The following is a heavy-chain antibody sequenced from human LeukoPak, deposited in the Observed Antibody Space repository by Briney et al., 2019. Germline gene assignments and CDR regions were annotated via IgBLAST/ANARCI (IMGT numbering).Heavy chain of an antibody. J-gene: IGHJ4*02. CDR2: MNPNSGNT. V-gene: IGHV1-8*01. D-gene: IGHD3-22*01. Sequence: ASVKVSFTASGYTFTSYDINWVRQATGQGLEWMGWMNPNSGNTGYAQKFQGRVTMTRYTSISTAYMELSSLRSEDTAVYYCARGHYYDSSGYYNYWGQGTLVTASS. CDR3: ARGHYYDSSGYYNY. CDR1: GYTFTSYD.